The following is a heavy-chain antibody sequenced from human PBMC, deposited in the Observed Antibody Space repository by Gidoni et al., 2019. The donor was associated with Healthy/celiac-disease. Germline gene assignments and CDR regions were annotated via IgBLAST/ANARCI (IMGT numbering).Heavy chain of an antibody. CDR1: GFTFSSHG. Sequence: QVQLVESGGGVFPPGRSRCLSCATSGFTFSSHGMHWVRQAPGKGLEGVAVIGYDGSNKYYADSVKGRFTISRDNSKNTLYLQMNSLRAEDTAVYYCARDPGYDSSGYYPDYWGQGTLVTVSS. J-gene: IGHJ4*02. D-gene: IGHD3-22*01. CDR2: IGYDGSNK. V-gene: IGHV3-33*01. CDR3: ARDPGYDSSGYYPDY.